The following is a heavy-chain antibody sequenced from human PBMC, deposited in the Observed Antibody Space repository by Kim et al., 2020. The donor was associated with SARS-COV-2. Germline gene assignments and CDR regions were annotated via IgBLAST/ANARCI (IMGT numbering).Heavy chain of an antibody. D-gene: IGHD7-27*01. CDR2: IFYIGST. CDR3: ARGGAGERAGFDP. Sequence: SETLSLTCTVSGGSISSYYWSWIRQPPGKGLEWLGYIFYIGSTNYNPSLKSRVSISVDTSKNQFSLKLSSVTAADTAVYYCARGGAGERAGFDPWGQGTLVTVSS. V-gene: IGHV4-59*13. J-gene: IGHJ5*02. CDR1: GGSISSYY.